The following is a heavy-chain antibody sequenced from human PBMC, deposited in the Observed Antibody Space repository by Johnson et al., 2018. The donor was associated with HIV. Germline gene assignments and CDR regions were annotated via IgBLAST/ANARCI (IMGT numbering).Heavy chain of an antibody. V-gene: IGHV3-30*04. CDR1: GFTFSTYA. CDR3: AREKLELGIDAFDI. CDR2: ISYDGRNK. Sequence: QVQLVESGGGVVQHERSLRLSCAASGFTFSTYAMHWVRQAPGKGLEWVACISYDGRNKHYAGSVKGRFTISRDNSKNTLYLQMNSLRAEDTAVYYCAREKLELGIDAFDIWGQGTMVTVSS. D-gene: IGHD1-7*01. J-gene: IGHJ3*02.